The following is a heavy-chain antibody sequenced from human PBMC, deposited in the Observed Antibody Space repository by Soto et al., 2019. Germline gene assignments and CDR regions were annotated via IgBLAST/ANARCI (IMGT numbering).Heavy chain of an antibody. Sequence: GGSLRLSCASSGFTFSSYGMHWVRQAPGKGLEWVAVISYDGSNKYYADSVKGRFTISRDNSKNTLYLQMNSLRAEDTAVYYCANVVGYSSSSAEFDYWGQGTLVTVYS. J-gene: IGHJ4*02. V-gene: IGHV3-30*18. CDR1: GFTFSSYG. D-gene: IGHD6-6*01. CDR2: ISYDGSNK. CDR3: ANVVGYSSSSAEFDY.